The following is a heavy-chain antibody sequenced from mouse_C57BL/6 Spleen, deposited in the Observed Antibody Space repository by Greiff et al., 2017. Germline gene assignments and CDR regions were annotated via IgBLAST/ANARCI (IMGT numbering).Heavy chain of an antibody. CDR1: GFTFSSYA. CDR3: ARDREDTTVVNWYFDV. D-gene: IGHD1-1*01. Sequence: EVQRVESGGGLVKPGGSLKLSWAASGFTFSSYAMSWVRQTPEKRLEWVATISDGGSYTYYPDNVKGRFTISRDNAKNNLYLQMSHLKSEDTAMYYCARDREDTTVVNWYFDVWGTGTTVTVSS. J-gene: IGHJ1*03. V-gene: IGHV5-4*01. CDR2: ISDGGSYT.